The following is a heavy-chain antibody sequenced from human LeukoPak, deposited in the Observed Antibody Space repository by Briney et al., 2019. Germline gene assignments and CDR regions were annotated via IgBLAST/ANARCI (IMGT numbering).Heavy chain of an antibody. CDR1: GFTVNSNY. CDR3: ARLTADGRLYFVD. D-gene: IGHD6-13*01. CDR2: LYNTGNT. Sequence: GGSLRLSCAASGFTVNSNYLSWVRQAPGKGLEWVSTLYNTGNTYYANSVKGRFSISRDNSKTTLFLQMNSLRAEDTAVYYCARLTADGRLYFVDWGPGTLVTVSS. J-gene: IGHJ4*02. V-gene: IGHV3-53*01.